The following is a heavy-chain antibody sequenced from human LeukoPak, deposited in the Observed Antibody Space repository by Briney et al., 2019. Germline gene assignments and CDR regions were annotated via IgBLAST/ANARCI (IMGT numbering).Heavy chain of an antibody. Sequence: XKAXXGTXXXXAISWVRQAPGQGLEWMGGIIPIFGTANYAQKFQGRVTITTDESTSTAYMELSSLRSEDTAVYYCARGGTVLRYFDWFDYWGQGTLVTVSS. CDR1: XGTXXXXA. CDR2: IIPIFGTA. D-gene: IGHD3-9*01. J-gene: IGHJ4*02. CDR3: ARGGTVLRYFDWFDY. V-gene: IGHV1-69*05.